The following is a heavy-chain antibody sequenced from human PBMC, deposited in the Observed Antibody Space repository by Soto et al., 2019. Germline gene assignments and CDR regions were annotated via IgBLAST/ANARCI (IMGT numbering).Heavy chain of an antibody. CDR3: AKGMGYSSGWYGTNTYYYYGMDV. Sequence: PGGSLRLSCAASGFTFSSYAMSWVRQAPGKGLEWVSAISGSGGSTYYADSVKGRFTISRDNSKDTLYLQMNSLRAEDTAVYYCAKGMGYSSGWYGTNTYYYYGMDVWGQGTTVTVSS. D-gene: IGHD6-19*01. CDR1: GFTFSSYA. J-gene: IGHJ6*02. CDR2: ISGSGGST. V-gene: IGHV3-23*01.